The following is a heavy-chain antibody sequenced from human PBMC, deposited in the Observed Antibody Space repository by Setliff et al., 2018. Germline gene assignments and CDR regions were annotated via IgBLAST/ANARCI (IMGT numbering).Heavy chain of an antibody. CDR2: IYYSGST. CDR3: ARTCSGSGCYAGLES. Sequence: PSETLSLTCAVYGGSFSDFYWIWIRQPPGEGLEWIGYIYYSGSTYYNPSLKSRVTISVDTSKNQFSLKLSSVTAADTAVYYCARTCSGSGCYAGLESWGQGTPVTVSS. J-gene: IGHJ4*02. V-gene: IGHV4-34*01. CDR1: GGSFSDFY. D-gene: IGHD2-15*01.